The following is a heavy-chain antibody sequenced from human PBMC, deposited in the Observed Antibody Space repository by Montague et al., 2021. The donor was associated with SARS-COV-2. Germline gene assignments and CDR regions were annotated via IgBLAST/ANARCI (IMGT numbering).Heavy chain of an antibody. J-gene: IGHJ4*02. V-gene: IGHV4-59*01. CDR1: GGSISSYY. CDR2: IYYSGST. D-gene: IGHD3-10*01. Sequence: SETLSLTCTVSGGSISSYYWSWIRQPPGKGLEWIGYIYYSGSTNYNPSLKSRVTISVDTSKNQFSLKLSSVTAADTAVYYCARVGHRGSGSYCSHWGQGTLVTVSS. CDR3: ARVGHRGSGSYCSH.